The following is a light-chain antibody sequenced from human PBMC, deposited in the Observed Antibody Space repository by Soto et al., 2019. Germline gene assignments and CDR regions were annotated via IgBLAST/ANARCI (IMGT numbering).Light chain of an antibody. CDR1: HSVGST. CDR2: DTS. Sequence: ETVMTQSPATLSVSPGDRATLSCRASHSVGSTLAWYQQKPGQAPRLLMYDTSTRATGIPARFSGSGSGTEFTLTISSLQSDDFVVYYCHHYNNWPWTVGQGTKVDIK. J-gene: IGKJ1*01. V-gene: IGKV3-15*01. CDR3: HHYNNWPWT.